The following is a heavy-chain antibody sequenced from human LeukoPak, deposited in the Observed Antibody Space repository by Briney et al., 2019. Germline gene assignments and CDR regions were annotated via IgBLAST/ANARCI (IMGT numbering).Heavy chain of an antibody. J-gene: IGHJ4*02. Sequence: PSETLSLTCTVSGGSIISSGYFWGWIRQPPGKGLEWIGSCYYSGSTYYNPSLKSRITISVDTSKNQFSLKVFSVTAADTATYYCARLGVPAAIANWGQGNLLTVSS. CDR2: CYYSGST. V-gene: IGHV4-39*01. D-gene: IGHD2-2*01. CDR3: ARLGVPAAIAN. CDR1: GGSIISSGYF.